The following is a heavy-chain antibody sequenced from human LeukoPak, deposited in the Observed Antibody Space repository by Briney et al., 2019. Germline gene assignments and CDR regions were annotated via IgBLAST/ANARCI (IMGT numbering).Heavy chain of an antibody. CDR2: ISWNSGSI. Sequence: GGSLRLSCAASGFTFDDYAMHWVRQAPGKGLEWVSGISWNSGSIGYADSAKGRFTISRDNAKNSLYLQMNSLRAEDTALYYCAKEDEPYYYGVSAFDIWGQGTMVTVSS. D-gene: IGHD3-10*01. CDR3: AKEDEPYYYGVSAFDI. V-gene: IGHV3-9*01. J-gene: IGHJ3*02. CDR1: GFTFDDYA.